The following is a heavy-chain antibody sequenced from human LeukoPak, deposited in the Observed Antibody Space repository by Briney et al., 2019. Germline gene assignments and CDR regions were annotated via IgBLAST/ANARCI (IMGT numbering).Heavy chain of an antibody. V-gene: IGHV3-43*01. CDR1: DFTFDDYT. J-gene: IGHJ6*03. CDR3: AKDRRPSRRTNYYSYNYYMDV. CDR2: ISWDGGST. D-gene: IGHD1-26*01. Sequence: GGSLRLPCAASDFTFDDYTLHWVRQAPGKGLEWVSLISWDGGSTYYADSVKGRFTISRDNSKDSLYLQMNSLRIEDTALYYCAKDRRPSRRTNYYSYNYYMDVWGKGTTVTISS.